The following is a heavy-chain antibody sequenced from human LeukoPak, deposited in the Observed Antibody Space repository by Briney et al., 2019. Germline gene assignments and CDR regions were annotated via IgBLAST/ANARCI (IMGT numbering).Heavy chain of an antibody. Sequence: GGSLRLSCAASGFTFSSYSMNWVRQAPGKGLEWVSAISGSGGSTYYADSVKGRFTISRDNSKNTLYLQMNSLRAEDTAVYYCAKDSIAAAGYYFDYWGQGTLVTVSS. CDR1: GFTFSSYS. D-gene: IGHD6-13*01. CDR2: ISGSGGST. J-gene: IGHJ4*02. CDR3: AKDSIAAAGYYFDY. V-gene: IGHV3-23*01.